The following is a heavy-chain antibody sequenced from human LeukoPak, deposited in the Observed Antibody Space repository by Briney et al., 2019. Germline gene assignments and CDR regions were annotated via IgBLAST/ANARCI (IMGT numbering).Heavy chain of an antibody. V-gene: IGHV3-23*01. Sequence: GGSLRLSCAASGFTFSSYAMSWVRQAPGKGLEWVSAISGSGGSTYYADSVKGRFTISRDNSNNTLYLQMNSLRAEDTAVYYCASVTSTVTTVPGYYFDYWGQGTLVTVSS. CDR2: ISGSGGST. J-gene: IGHJ4*02. CDR1: GFTFSSYA. D-gene: IGHD4-17*01. CDR3: ASVTSTVTTVPGYYFDY.